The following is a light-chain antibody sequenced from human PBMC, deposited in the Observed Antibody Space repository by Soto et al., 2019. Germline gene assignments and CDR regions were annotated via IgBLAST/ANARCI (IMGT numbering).Light chain of an antibody. V-gene: IGLV1-44*01. CDR3: AAWDGSLNGWV. Sequence: QSVLTQAPSASGTPGQRVTISCSGSCSSIGSNTVSWYQQVPGTAPKLLIYSNDQRPSGVPDRFSGSKSGTSASLAIGGLQSEDEADYYCAAWDGSLNGWVFGGGTKLTVL. CDR2: SND. CDR1: CSSIGSNT. J-gene: IGLJ3*02.